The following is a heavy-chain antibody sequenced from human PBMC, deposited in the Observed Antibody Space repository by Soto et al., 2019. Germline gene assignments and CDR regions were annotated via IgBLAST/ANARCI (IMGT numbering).Heavy chain of an antibody. CDR3: ARDSVSGSYCFAF. Sequence: GGSLRLSCAASGFTCVDYAMHWVRQATGKGLEWVSGISWDSGSIGYADSVKGRFTISRDNAKNSLYLQMNSLRAEDTALYYCARDSVSGSYCFAFWGQGTLVTVFS. J-gene: IGHJ4*02. D-gene: IGHD1-26*01. V-gene: IGHV3-9*01. CDR1: GFTCVDYA. CDR2: ISWDSGSI.